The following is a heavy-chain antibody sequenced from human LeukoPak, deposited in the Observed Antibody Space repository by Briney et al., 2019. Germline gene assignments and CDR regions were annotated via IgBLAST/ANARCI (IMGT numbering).Heavy chain of an antibody. J-gene: IGHJ4*02. CDR1: GGSMIGYY. CDR3: ARLRGNSFPDF. V-gene: IGHV4-59*01. Sequence: SETLSLTCTVSGGSMIGYYWTWIRQPPGKGLEWIAYIYYTGSTNYNPSLESRVTISVDTSKNQFSLRLNSMATADTAVYYCARLRGNSFPDFWGQGTLVTVSS. D-gene: IGHD4-23*01. CDR2: IYYTGST.